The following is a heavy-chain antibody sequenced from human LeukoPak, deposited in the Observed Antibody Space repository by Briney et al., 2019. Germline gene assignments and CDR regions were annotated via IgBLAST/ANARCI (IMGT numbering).Heavy chain of an antibody. CDR2: IYYSGST. J-gene: IGHJ4*02. CDR1: GGSISSYY. Sequence: SETLSLTCTVSGGSISSYYWSWIRQPPGKGLEWIGYIYYSGSTNYNPSLKSRVTISVDTSKNQFSLKLTSVTAADTAVYYCARDHYYDSSDYFDYWGQGTLVTVSS. CDR3: ARDHYYDSSDYFDY. D-gene: IGHD3-22*01. V-gene: IGHV4-59*12.